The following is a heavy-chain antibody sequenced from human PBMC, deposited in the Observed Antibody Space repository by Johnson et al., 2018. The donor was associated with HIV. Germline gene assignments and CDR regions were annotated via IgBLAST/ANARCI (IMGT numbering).Heavy chain of an antibody. J-gene: IGHJ3*01. Sequence: VQVVESGGGVVRPGGSLRLSCAASGFTFDDYGMSWVRQAPGKGLEWVAVISYDGSNKYYADSVKGRFTISRDNSKNTLYLQMNSLRAEDTAVYYCARDFGEREGEEWASDYYELGRELPCQDPRGVVGTFDVWGQGTMVTVSS. V-gene: IGHV3-30*03. CDR1: GFTFDDYG. CDR3: ARDFGEREGEEWASDYYELGRELPCQDPRGVVGTFDV. CDR2: ISYDGSNK. D-gene: IGHD3-22*01.